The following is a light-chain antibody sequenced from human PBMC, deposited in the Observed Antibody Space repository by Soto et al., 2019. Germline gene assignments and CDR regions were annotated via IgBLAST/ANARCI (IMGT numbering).Light chain of an antibody. CDR3: QQYDSSPLT. Sequence: EVVLTQSPGTLSLSPGDGVTLSCRASQSFRSSHLAWYQQKHGQAPRLLISGASIRATGIPDRFSASESGTDLTITISRLEPDDSEVYDGQQYDSSPLTFGGGTKVDIK. J-gene: IGKJ4*01. V-gene: IGKV3-20*01. CDR2: GAS. CDR1: QSFRSSH.